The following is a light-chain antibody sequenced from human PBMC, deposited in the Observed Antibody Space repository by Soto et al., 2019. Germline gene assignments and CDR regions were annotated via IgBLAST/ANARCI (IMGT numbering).Light chain of an antibody. Sequence: DIVFTQSPATLSLSPGERATLSCRASQSVSSYLAWYQQKPGQAPRLLIYDASNRATGIPARFSGSGSGTDLTLTISSLEPEDFVVYYCQQRSNWPPITFGQGTRLEIK. J-gene: IGKJ5*01. CDR3: QQRSNWPPIT. CDR2: DAS. CDR1: QSVSSY. V-gene: IGKV3-11*01.